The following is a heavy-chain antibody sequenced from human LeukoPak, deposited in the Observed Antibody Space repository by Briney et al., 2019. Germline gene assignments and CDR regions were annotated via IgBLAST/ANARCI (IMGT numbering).Heavy chain of an antibody. V-gene: IGHV1-8*01. D-gene: IGHD3-9*01. CDR1: GYTFTSYD. CDR2: MNPNSGNT. CDR3: ARARYFDWWGVDY. J-gene: IGHJ4*02. Sequence: GGSVKVSCKASGYTFTSYDINWVRQATGRGLEWMGWMNPNSGNTGYAQKFQGRVTMTRNTSISTAYMELSSLRSEDTAVYYCARARYFDWWGVDYWGQGTLVTVSS.